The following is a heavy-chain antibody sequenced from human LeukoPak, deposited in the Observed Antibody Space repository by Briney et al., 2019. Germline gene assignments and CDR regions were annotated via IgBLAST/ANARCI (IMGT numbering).Heavy chain of an antibody. D-gene: IGHD2-2*01. J-gene: IGHJ4*02. CDR1: GGTFSSYT. CDR3: AGESLAYCSSTSCPSGYFGY. Sequence: ASVKVSCKASGGTFSSYTISWVRQAPGQGLEWMGRIIPILGIANYAQKFQGRVTITADKSTSTAYMELSSLRSEDTAVYYCAGESLAYCSSTSCPSGYFGYWGQGTLVTVSS. V-gene: IGHV1-69*04. CDR2: IIPILGIA.